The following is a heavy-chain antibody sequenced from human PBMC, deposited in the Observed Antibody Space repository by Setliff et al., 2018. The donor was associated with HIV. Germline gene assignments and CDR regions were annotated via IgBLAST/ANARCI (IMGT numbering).Heavy chain of an antibody. CDR2: IHYSGNT. Sequence: ASETLSLTCTVSGGSISSGGYYWSWIRHHPGKGLEWIGYIHYSGNTYYNPSLKSRLTISVDTSKNQFSLNLSSVTAADTAVYYCARSRPTVAGFYFDYWGQGTLVTVSS. D-gene: IGHD4-17*01. J-gene: IGHJ4*02. CDR3: ARSRPTVAGFYFDY. CDR1: GGSISSGGYY. V-gene: IGHV4-31*03.